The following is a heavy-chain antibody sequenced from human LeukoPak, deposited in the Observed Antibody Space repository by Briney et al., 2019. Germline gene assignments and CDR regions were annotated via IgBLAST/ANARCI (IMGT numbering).Heavy chain of an antibody. CDR1: DYTFTSYG. CDR2: VSAYNGNT. V-gene: IGHV1-18*01. CDR3: ARSTTRVGATTFYFDY. D-gene: IGHD1-26*01. Sequence: ASVKVSCKASDYTFTSYGISWVRQAPGQGLEWMGWVSAYNGNTNYAQKLQGRVTMTTDTSTSTAYMELRSLRSDDTAVYYCARSTTRVGATTFYFDYWGQGTLVTVSS. J-gene: IGHJ4*02.